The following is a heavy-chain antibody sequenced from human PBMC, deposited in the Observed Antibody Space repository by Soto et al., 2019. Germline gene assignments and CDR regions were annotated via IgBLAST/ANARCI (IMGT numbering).Heavy chain of an antibody. D-gene: IGHD2-15*01. CDR1: GFTVSSIY. V-gene: IGHV3-66*01. Sequence: GYLRLSCAASGFTVSSIYMSWVRQAPGKGLEWVSLIQSGGPTYYADAVKGRFTISRDTSENTLHLQMDSLRAEDTAVYYCARDDVLCDGGRCYGVPLDVSGKGTTVTVSS. CDR3: ARDDVLCDGGRCYGVPLDV. CDR2: IQSGGPT. J-gene: IGHJ6*04.